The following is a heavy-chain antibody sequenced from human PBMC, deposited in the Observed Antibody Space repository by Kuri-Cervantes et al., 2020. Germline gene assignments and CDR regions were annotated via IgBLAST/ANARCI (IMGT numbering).Heavy chain of an antibody. CDR1: GFTFDDYA. Sequence: LSLTCAASGFTFDDYAMHWVRQAPGKGLEWVSGISWNSGSIGYADSVKGRFTISRDNAKNSLYLQMNSLRAEDTAVYYCARVLSSRGFDYWGQGTLVTVSS. J-gene: IGHJ4*02. D-gene: IGHD6-13*01. V-gene: IGHV3-9*01. CDR2: ISWNSGSI. CDR3: ARVLSSRGFDY.